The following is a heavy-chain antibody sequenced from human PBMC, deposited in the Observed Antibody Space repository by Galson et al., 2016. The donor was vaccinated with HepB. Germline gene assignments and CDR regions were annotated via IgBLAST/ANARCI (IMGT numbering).Heavy chain of an antibody. CDR3: AREGGRDYGDYLAY. J-gene: IGHJ4*02. D-gene: IGHD4-17*01. CDR2: IYTDGDT. CDR1: GFTVSGNY. V-gene: IGHV3-53*01. Sequence: SLRLSCAASGFTVSGNYMSWVRLPPGKELEWVSVIYTDGDTYYADSVRGRFTASRDQSKNTLYLQMNSLSVEDTAVYYCAREGGRDYGDYLAYWGQGTLVTVSS.